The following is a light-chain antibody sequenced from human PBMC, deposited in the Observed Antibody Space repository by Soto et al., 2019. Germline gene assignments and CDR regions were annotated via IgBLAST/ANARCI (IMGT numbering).Light chain of an antibody. CDR2: RNN. CDR3: AVWDDSLNGWV. J-gene: IGLJ3*02. V-gene: IGLV1-44*01. Sequence: QSVLTQPPSASGTPGQRVTISCSGSSSNIGSNTVSWYQQLPGTAPKHLIYRNNQRPSGVPDRVSGSKSGTSASLAISGLQSEDEADYYCAVWDDSLNGWVFGGGTKLTVL. CDR1: SSNIGSNT.